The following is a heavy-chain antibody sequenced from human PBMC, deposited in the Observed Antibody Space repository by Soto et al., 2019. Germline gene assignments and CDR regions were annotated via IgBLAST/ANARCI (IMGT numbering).Heavy chain of an antibody. Sequence: PGGSLRLSCAASGFTFSRYWMNWVRQAPGKGLEWVANIKQDGTEKNYVDSVKGRFTISRGNARKSLYLQMDSLRAEDTAVYFCARGDTPMITGMDSFDIWGQGTMVTVSS. D-gene: IGHD5-18*01. CDR1: GFTFSRYW. J-gene: IGHJ3*02. V-gene: IGHV3-7*01. CDR2: IKQDGTEK. CDR3: ARGDTPMITGMDSFDI.